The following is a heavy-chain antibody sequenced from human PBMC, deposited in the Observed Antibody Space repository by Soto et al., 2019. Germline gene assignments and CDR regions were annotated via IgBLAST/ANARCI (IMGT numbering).Heavy chain of an antibody. J-gene: IGHJ4*02. CDR1: GDSVSSDNAA. D-gene: IGHD1-26*01. Sequence: SHTLSLTCAISGDSVSSDNAAWNWIRQSPSRGLEWLGRTYYRSKWYNDYADSVKGRISFNPDTSKNQISLQLNSVTPEDTAVYYCARDITGSYLHLDSWGQGTLVTVSS. CDR2: TYYRSKWYN. V-gene: IGHV6-1*01. CDR3: ARDITGSYLHLDS.